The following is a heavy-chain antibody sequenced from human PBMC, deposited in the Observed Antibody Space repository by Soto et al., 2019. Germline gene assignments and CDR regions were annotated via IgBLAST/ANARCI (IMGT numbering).Heavy chain of an antibody. CDR1: GFTFSNYA. Sequence: EVQLLESGGGLVQPGGSLRLSCAASGFTFSNYAVTWVRQAPGKGLEWVSTISGSGGSTYYAGSVKGRFTISRDNSKNPLYLQMNSLSTEDTAVYYCAKDQGRSWYEIDYWGQGTLVTFSS. J-gene: IGHJ4*02. V-gene: IGHV3-23*01. CDR2: ISGSGGST. D-gene: IGHD6-13*01. CDR3: AKDQGRSWYEIDY.